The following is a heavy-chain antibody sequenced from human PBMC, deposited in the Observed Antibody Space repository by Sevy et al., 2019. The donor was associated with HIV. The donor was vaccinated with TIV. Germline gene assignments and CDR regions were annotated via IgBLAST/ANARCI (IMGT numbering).Heavy chain of an antibody. Sequence: ASVKVSCKASGGTFSSYAISWVRQAPGQGLEGMGGIIPIFGTANYAQKFQGRVTITADESTSTAYMELSSLGSEDTAVYYCARVQRGGDAFDIWGQGTMVTVSS. CDR1: GGTFSSYA. CDR3: ARVQRGGDAFDI. CDR2: IIPIFGTA. D-gene: IGHD5-12*01. J-gene: IGHJ3*02. V-gene: IGHV1-69*13.